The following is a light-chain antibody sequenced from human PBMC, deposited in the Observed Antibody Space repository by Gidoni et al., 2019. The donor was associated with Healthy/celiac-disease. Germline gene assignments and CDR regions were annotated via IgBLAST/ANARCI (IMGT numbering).Light chain of an antibody. CDR2: AAS. J-gene: IGKJ1*01. V-gene: IGKV1-39*01. CDR1: QSISSY. Sequence: IQMTQSPSSLYASVGDRVTITCRASQSISSYLNWYQQKPGKAPKLMIYAASSLQSGVQSRLSGSGSGTDFNLTISSLQPEDFATYYCQQSYSTPWTFGQGTKVEIK. CDR3: QQSYSTPWT.